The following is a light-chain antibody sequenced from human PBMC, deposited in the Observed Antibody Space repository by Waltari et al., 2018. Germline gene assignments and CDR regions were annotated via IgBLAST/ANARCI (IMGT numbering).Light chain of an antibody. J-gene: IGLJ2*01. CDR2: KDY. CDR1: NSNPGHKP. Sequence: QSILTQPPSASGTPGPPVTISCSGHNSNPGHKPASWFQQVPGTAPQVLIYKDYRRPSGVPDRFSASKSGTSASLAISGLRSDDEADYYCAAWDDTVKSVLFGGGTKLTVL. V-gene: IGLV1-47*01. CDR3: AAWDDTVKSVL.